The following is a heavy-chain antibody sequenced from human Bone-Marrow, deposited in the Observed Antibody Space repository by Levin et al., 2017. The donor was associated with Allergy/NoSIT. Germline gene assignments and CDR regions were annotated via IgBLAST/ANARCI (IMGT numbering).Heavy chain of an antibody. Sequence: GESLKISCAASGFSFTTYEMIWVRQAPGKGLDWVSYIHSSGSPIYYADSVKGRFTISRDNARNSLFLQMNSLRVDDTAVYYCASGPISDYWGQGTQVIVSS. CDR3: ASGPISDY. CDR1: GFSFTTYE. D-gene: IGHD5-24*01. CDR2: IHSSGSPI. V-gene: IGHV3-48*03. J-gene: IGHJ4*02.